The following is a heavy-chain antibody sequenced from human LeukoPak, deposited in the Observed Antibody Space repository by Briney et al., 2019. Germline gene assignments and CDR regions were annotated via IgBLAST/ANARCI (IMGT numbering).Heavy chain of an antibody. CDR1: GGSISSSNW. D-gene: IGHD1-26*01. CDR2: IYYSGST. Sequence: TEPLSLTCAVSGGSISSSNWWSWVRQPPGKGLEWIGYIYYSGSTNYNPSLKSRVTISVDTSKNQFSLKLSSVTAADTAVYYCARAIVGATTGFDYWGQGTLVTVSS. V-gene: IGHV4-4*02. J-gene: IGHJ4*02. CDR3: ARAIVGATTGFDY.